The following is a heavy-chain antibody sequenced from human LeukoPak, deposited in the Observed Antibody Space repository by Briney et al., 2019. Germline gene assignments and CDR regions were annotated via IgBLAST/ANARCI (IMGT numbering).Heavy chain of an antibody. D-gene: IGHD3-3*01. Sequence: GGSLRLSCAASGFTFSSYGMHWVRRAPGKGVEGVAFIRYDGSNKYYADSVEGRFTISRDNSKNTLYLQMNSLRAEDTAVYYCAKFWSGYPYYYYYYMDVWGKGTTVTVSS. CDR3: AKFWSGYPYYYYYYMDV. V-gene: IGHV3-30*02. CDR1: GFTFSSYG. CDR2: IRYDGSNK. J-gene: IGHJ6*03.